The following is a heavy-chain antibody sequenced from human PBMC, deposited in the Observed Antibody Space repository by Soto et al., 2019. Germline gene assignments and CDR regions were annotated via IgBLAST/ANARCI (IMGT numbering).Heavy chain of an antibody. CDR1: GFTFSSYA. V-gene: IGHV3-23*01. Sequence: GGSLRLSCAASGFTFSSYAMSWVRQAPGKGLEWVSAISGSGGSTYYADSVKGRFTISRDNSKNTLYLQMNSLRAEDTAVYYCAKDCVGYCSGGSCYCFDYWGQGTLVTVSS. CDR2: ISGSGGST. D-gene: IGHD2-15*01. CDR3: AKDCVGYCSGGSCYCFDY. J-gene: IGHJ4*02.